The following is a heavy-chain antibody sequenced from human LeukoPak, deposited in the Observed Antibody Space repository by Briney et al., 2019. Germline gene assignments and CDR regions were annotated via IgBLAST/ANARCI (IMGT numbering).Heavy chain of an antibody. J-gene: IGHJ4*02. CDR1: GYSMSSGYY. D-gene: IGHD3-3*02. CDR2: IFHSGNS. Sequence: SETLSLTCTVSGYSMSSGYYWGWIRQPPGKGLQWIGSIFHSGNSYYNPSLKSQVTISVDTSKNQFSLKLSSVTAADTAVYYCARHKRRVAFYYFDYWGQGTLVTVSS. V-gene: IGHV4-38-2*02. CDR3: ARHKRRVAFYYFDY.